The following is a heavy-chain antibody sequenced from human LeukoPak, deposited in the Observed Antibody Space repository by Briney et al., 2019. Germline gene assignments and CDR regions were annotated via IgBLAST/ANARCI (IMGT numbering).Heavy chain of an antibody. CDR1: GYSLNGLS. J-gene: IGHJ3*02. D-gene: IGHD5-18*01. CDR3: ATDRRYGSAFDI. V-gene: IGHV1-24*01. Sequence: GASPKVACKVSGYSLNGLSMNWGRRASGKGLERMGGFDPEDGETIYAQKFQGRVTMTEDTSTDTAYMELSSLRSEDTAVYYSATDRRYGSAFDIWGQGTMVTVSS. CDR2: FDPEDGET.